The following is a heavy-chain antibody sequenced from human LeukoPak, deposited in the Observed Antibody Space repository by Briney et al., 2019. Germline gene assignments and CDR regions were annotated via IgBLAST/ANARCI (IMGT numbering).Heavy chain of an antibody. CDR1: GFTFSSYA. V-gene: IGHV3-23*01. J-gene: IGHJ4*02. D-gene: IGHD6-19*01. Sequence: GGSLRLSCAASGFTFSSYAMSWVRQAPGKGLKWVSAISGSGDSTYYADSVKGRFTISRDNSKNTLYLQMNSLRAEDTAVYYCTKGGRSRGWAPDYWGQGTLVTVSP. CDR2: ISGSGDST. CDR3: TKGGRSRGWAPDY.